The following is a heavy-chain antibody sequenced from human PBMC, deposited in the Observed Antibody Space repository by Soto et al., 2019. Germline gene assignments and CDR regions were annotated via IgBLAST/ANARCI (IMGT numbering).Heavy chain of an antibody. CDR2: IIPILGIA. V-gene: IGHV1-69*02. Sequence: QVQLVQSGAEVKKPGSSVKVSCKASGGTFSSYTISWVRQAPGQGLEWMGRIIPILGIANYAQKFQGRVTITADKSTSTAYMELSSLRSEDTAVYYCARAPYDYVWGSYRHNWFDPWGQGTQVTVSS. J-gene: IGHJ5*02. CDR3: ARAPYDYVWGSYRHNWFDP. D-gene: IGHD3-16*02. CDR1: GGTFSSYT.